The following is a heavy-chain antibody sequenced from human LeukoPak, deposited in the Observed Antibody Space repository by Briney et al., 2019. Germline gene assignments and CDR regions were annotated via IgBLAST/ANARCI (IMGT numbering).Heavy chain of an antibody. J-gene: IGHJ4*02. Sequence: GGSLRLSCAASGFTFNNYEMNWVRQPPGKGLEWVSSIFPSGGEIHYADSVRGRFTISRDNSKSTLSLQMNSLRAEDTAIYYCATYRQVLLPFESWGQGTLVTVSS. D-gene: IGHD2-8*02. CDR1: GFTFNNYE. CDR2: IFPSGGEI. V-gene: IGHV3-23*01. CDR3: ATYRQVLLPFES.